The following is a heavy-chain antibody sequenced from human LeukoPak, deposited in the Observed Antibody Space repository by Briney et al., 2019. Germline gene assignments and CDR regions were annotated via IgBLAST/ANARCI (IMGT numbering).Heavy chain of an antibody. CDR1: GFTFSSYG. Sequence: GGSLRLSCAASGFTFSSYGMHWVRQAPGKGLEWVAVIWYDGSNKYYADSVKGRFTISRDNSKNTLYLQMNSLRAEDTAVYYCARDPSPMIVGYFDYWGQGTLVTVSS. J-gene: IGHJ4*02. CDR2: IWYDGSNK. CDR3: ARDPSPMIVGYFDY. D-gene: IGHD3-22*01. V-gene: IGHV3-33*01.